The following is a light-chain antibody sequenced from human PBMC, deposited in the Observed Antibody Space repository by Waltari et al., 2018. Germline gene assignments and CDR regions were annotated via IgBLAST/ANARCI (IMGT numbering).Light chain of an antibody. J-gene: IGKJ1*01. CDR2: AAS. V-gene: IGKV1-39*01. Sequence: DIQMTQSPSSLSASVGDGVTIPCRGNHSISIYLNWYQQKPGKAPKLLIYAASTLHSGVPSRFSGSGSGTEFTLTISSLQPEDFATYYCQKSSSTPPWTFGQGTKVEIK. CDR3: QKSSSTPPWT. CDR1: HSISIY.